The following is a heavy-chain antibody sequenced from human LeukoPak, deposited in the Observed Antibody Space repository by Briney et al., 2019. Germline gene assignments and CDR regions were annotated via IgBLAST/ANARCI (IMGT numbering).Heavy chain of an antibody. Sequence: ASVKVSCKASGYTFTSYDINWVRQATGQGLEWMGWMNPNSGNTGYAQKFQGRVTMTRNTSISTAYMELSSLTSEDTAVYYCARGVPAAIMGYWFDPWGQGTLVTVSS. CDR1: GYTFTSYD. CDR3: ARGVPAAIMGYWFDP. V-gene: IGHV1-8*01. D-gene: IGHD2-2*02. J-gene: IGHJ5*02. CDR2: MNPNSGNT.